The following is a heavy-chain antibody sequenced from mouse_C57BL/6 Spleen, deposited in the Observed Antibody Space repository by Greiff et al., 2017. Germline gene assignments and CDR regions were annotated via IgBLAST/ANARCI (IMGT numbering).Heavy chain of an antibody. D-gene: IGHD1-1*01. J-gene: IGHJ1*03. CDR1: GYSITSGYY. Sequence: EVKLQESGPGLVKPSQSLSLTCSVTGYSITSGYYWNWIRQFPGNQLEWMGNISYDGSNNYKPSLKNRISITRDTSKYQFFLTLNSVTTEDTATYYVARGPTGVATPYFDVWGTGTTVTVSS. V-gene: IGHV3-6*01. CDR2: ISYDGSN. CDR3: ARGPTGVATPYFDV.